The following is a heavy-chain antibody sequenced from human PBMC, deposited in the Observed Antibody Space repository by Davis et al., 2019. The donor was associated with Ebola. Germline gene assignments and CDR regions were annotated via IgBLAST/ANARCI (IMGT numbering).Heavy chain of an antibody. CDR3: ARDLMDYDSSGYYYYGMDV. CDR2: INHSGST. D-gene: IGHD3-22*01. CDR1: GGSFSGYY. Sequence: SETLSLTCAVYGGSFSGYYWSWIRQPPGKGLEWIGEINHSGSTNYNPSLKSRVTISVDSSKNQFSLRLSSVTAADTAVFYCARDLMDYDSSGYYYYGMDVWGQGTTVTVSS. J-gene: IGHJ6*02. V-gene: IGHV4-34*01.